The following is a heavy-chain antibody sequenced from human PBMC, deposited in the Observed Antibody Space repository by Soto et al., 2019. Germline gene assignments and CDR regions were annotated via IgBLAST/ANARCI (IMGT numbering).Heavy chain of an antibody. J-gene: IGHJ6*02. D-gene: IGHD2-15*01. CDR2: LSYDGNNE. CDR3: ARDDRYCSGGSCTFYYYYGMDV. CDR1: GFTFSSYA. Sequence: QVQLVESGGGVVQPGRSLRLSCAASGFTFSSYAMHWVRQAPGKGLEWVAILSYDGNNEYYAHSVKGRFTISRDTSNNTLYLQMNSLRAEDTAVYYCARDDRYCSGGSCTFYYYYGMDVWGQGTTVTVSS. V-gene: IGHV3-30-3*01.